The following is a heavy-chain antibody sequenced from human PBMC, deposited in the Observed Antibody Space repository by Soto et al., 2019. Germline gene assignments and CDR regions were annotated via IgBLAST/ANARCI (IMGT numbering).Heavy chain of an antibody. J-gene: IGHJ6*03. CDR1: GGTFSSYA. Sequence: GASVKVSCKASGGTFSSYAISWVRQAPGQGLEWMGWISAYNSNTNYAQKLQGRVTMTTDTSTSTAYMELRSLRSDDTAVYYCARVGGQQLVNYMDVWGKGTTVTVSS. CDR3: ARVGGQQLVNYMDV. D-gene: IGHD6-13*01. V-gene: IGHV1-18*01. CDR2: ISAYNSNT.